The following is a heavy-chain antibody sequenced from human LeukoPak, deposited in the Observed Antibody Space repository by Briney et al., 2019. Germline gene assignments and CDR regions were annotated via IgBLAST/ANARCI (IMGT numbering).Heavy chain of an antibody. D-gene: IGHD1/OR15-1a*01. CDR3: AKVLGITGTTGFDY. Sequence: GGSLRLSGAASGFTFSSYAMSWVRQAPGKGLEWVSAISGSGGSTYYADSVKGRFTISRDNSKNTLYLQMNSLRAEDTAVYYCAKVLGITGTTGFDYWGQGTLVTVSS. CDR2: ISGSGGST. CDR1: GFTFSSYA. V-gene: IGHV3-23*01. J-gene: IGHJ4*02.